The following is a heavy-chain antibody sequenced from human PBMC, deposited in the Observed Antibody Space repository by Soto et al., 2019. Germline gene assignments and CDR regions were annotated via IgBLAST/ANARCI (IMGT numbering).Heavy chain of an antibody. V-gene: IGHV3-9*01. CDR3: AKDTYSSSPYYMDV. Sequence: EVHLVESGGGLVQPGRSLRLSFAASGFTFDDYAMHWVRQVPGKGLEWVSGISWNSGNIGYADSVKGRFTISRDNAKNSLYLQMNSLRVEDTALYFCAKDTYSSSPYYMDVWGKGTTVSVSS. CDR1: GFTFDDYA. J-gene: IGHJ6*03. CDR2: ISWNSGNI. D-gene: IGHD6-19*01.